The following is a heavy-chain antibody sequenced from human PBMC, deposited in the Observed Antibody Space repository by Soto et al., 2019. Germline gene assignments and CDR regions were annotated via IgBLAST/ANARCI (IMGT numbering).Heavy chain of an antibody. V-gene: IGHV4-34*01. CDR3: ARLGHWNDEGAFDI. Sequence: QVQLQQWGAGLLKPSETLSLTCAVYGGSFSGYYWSWIRQPPGKGLEWIGEINHSGSTNYNPSLKSRVTISVDTSKNQFSLKLSSVTAADTAVYYCARLGHWNDEGAFDIWGQGTMVTVSS. CDR1: GGSFSGYY. D-gene: IGHD1-1*01. J-gene: IGHJ3*02. CDR2: INHSGST.